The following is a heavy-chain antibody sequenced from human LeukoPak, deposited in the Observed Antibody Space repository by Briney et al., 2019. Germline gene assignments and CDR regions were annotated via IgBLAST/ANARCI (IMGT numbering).Heavy chain of an antibody. V-gene: IGHV1-8*01. CDR2: MNPHSGNT. Sequence: ASVKVSCKTSGYSFTSFDVNWVRQDTGQGLEWMGWMNPHSGNTGYKQRFLGRVTMTRDTSTSTAYMELTNLTSDDTDVYYCARGDSSCSSASCYNYWGQGTLLTVSS. D-gene: IGHD2-2*02. J-gene: IGHJ4*02. CDR1: GYSFTSFD. CDR3: ARGDSSCSSASCYNY.